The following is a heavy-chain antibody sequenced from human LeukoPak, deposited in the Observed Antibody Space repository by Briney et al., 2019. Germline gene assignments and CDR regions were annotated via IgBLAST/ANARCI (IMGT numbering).Heavy chain of an antibody. V-gene: IGHV4-61*01. CDR2: IYYSGST. J-gene: IGHJ6*02. CDR1: GGSVSSGSYY. CDR3: ARVESYYYGMDV. Sequence: SETLSLTCTVSGGSVSSGSYYWSWIRQPSGKGLEWIGYIYYSGSTNYNPSLKSRVTISVDTSKDQFSLKLSSVTAADTAVYYCARVESYYYGMDVWGQGTTVTVSS.